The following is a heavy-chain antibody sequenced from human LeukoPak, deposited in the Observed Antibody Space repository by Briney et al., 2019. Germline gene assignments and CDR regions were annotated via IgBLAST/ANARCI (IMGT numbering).Heavy chain of an antibody. J-gene: IGHJ6*03. CDR2: INDSGRI. V-gene: IGHV4-34*01. CDR1: GGSFSNYY. CDR3: ARRWNYGRNYYIDV. Sequence: PSETLSLTCAIYGGSFSNYYWSWIRQPPGKGLEWIGEINDSGRINYSPSLMSRVTVSVDTSKNQFSLRLTSVTATDTAVYYCARRWNYGRNYYIDVWCDGATVSVSS. D-gene: IGHD1-7*01.